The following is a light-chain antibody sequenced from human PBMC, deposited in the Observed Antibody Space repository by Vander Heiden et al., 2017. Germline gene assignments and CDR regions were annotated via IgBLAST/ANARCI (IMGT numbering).Light chain of an antibody. Sequence: QSALPQPASVSGSPGQSITISCPGTSSDVGSYNLVSWYQQHLGKAPKLMIYEGSKRPSGVSNRFSGSKSGNTASLTISGLQAEDEADYYCCSYAGSSTWVFGGGTKLTVL. CDR1: SSDVGSYNL. CDR3: CSYAGSSTWV. V-gene: IGLV2-23*01. CDR2: EGS. J-gene: IGLJ3*02.